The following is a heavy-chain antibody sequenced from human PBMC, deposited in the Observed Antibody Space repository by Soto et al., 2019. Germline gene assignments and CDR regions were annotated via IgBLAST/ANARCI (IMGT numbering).Heavy chain of an antibody. Sequence: ETLSLTCTVSGGSISNYYWSWIRQPPGKGLEWIGYIYNSGNTNYNPSLKSRVTISVDTSNNQVSLKLTSVTAADTAVYYCARDFDPWGQGTLVTVSS. CDR3: ARDFDP. CDR1: GGSISNYY. CDR2: IYNSGNT. V-gene: IGHV4-59*08. J-gene: IGHJ5*02.